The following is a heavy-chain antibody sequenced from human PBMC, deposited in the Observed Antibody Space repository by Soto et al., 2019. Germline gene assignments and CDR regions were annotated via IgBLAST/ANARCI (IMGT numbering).Heavy chain of an antibody. D-gene: IGHD6-19*01. CDR3: ERGTTIVSGWTDY. CDR2: ITYDGSNK. J-gene: IGHJ4*02. Sequence: QVQLVESGGGVVQPGRSLRLSCAASGFTFSSYAMHWVRQAPGKGLEWVAVITYDGSNKYYADSVKGRFTISRDNSKNALYLQMNCLRAEATAVYYCERGTTIVSGWTDYWGQGNLVTVSS. CDR1: GFTFSSYA. V-gene: IGHV3-30-3*01.